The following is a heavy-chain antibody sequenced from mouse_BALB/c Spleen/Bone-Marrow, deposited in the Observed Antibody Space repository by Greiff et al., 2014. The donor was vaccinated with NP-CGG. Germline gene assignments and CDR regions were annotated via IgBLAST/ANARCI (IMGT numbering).Heavy chain of an antibody. V-gene: IGHV2-6-4*01. CDR1: GFSLSRYN. J-gene: IGHJ4*01. CDR3: ARKDGEYYVMDY. Sequence: QVQLQQSGPGLVAPSQNLSITCTVSGFSLSRYNIHWIRQPPGKGLEWLGMIWGGGGTDHNSALKSRLRISKDNSKSQIFLKINSLQIEDTARYYCARKDGEYYVMDYWGQGTSVTVSP. CDR2: IWGGGGT. D-gene: IGHD2-3*01.